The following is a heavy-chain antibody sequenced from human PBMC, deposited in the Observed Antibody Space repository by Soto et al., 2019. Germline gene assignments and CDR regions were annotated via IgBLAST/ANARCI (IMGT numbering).Heavy chain of an antibody. CDR3: AKGPHTNVGWPYYFES. Sequence: GGSLRLSCVASGFSLANYPMNWVRQTPGKGLEWISYSSPRGDTIYYADSVEGRFTISRDNARNSLSLHMSSLRDEDSALYYCAKGPHTNVGWPYYFESCGQGVPVTVSS. V-gene: IGHV3-48*02. J-gene: IGHJ4*02. D-gene: IGHD6-19*01. CDR2: SSPRGDTI. CDR1: GFSLANYP.